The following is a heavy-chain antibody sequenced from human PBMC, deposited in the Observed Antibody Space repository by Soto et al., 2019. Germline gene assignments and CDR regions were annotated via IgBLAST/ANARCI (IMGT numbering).Heavy chain of an antibody. CDR3: AFRQEYRGSWVSGWFDP. V-gene: IGHV2-5*02. J-gene: IGHJ5*02. Sequence: QITLKESGPTVVKPTQTLTLTCTFSGFSLSTSGVGVGWIRQPPGKALEWLALLYWDDDKRYSPSLKTRFTINKDTPRNQVVLTMTNMDPVDTATYYCAFRQEYRGSWVSGWFDPWGQGTLVTVSS. CDR1: GFSLSTSGVG. D-gene: IGHD6-13*01. CDR2: LYWDDDK.